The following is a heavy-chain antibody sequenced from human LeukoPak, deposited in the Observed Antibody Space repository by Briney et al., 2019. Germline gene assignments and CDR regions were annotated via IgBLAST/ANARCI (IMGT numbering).Heavy chain of an antibody. D-gene: IGHD1-7*01. CDR2: IKQGGSEN. V-gene: IGHV3-7*01. Sequence: GGSLRLSCAASGFTVSSYWMSWVRQAPGKGLEWVANIKQGGSENYFVDSVKGRFTISRDNAKNSLYLQMNSLRAEDTAVYYCARDPGSTGGRGFDYWGQGTLVTVSS. CDR1: GFTVSSYW. J-gene: IGHJ4*02. CDR3: ARDPGSTGGRGFDY.